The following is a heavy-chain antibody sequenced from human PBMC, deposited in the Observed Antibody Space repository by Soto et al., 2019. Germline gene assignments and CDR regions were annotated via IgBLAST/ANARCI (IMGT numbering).Heavy chain of an antibody. J-gene: IGHJ6*03. Sequence: EVQLVESGGGLVKPGGSLRLSCAASGFTFSSYSMNWVRQAPGKGLEWVSSISSSSSYIYYADSVKGRFTISRDNAKNSLSLQMNSLRAEDTAVYYCARPLAHYYYYYYMDVWGKGTTVTVSS. CDR1: GFTFSSYS. CDR3: ARPLAHYYYYYYMDV. V-gene: IGHV3-21*01. CDR2: ISSSSSYI.